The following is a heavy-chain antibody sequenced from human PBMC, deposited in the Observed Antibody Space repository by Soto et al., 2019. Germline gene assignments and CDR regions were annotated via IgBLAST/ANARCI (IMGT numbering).Heavy chain of an antibody. V-gene: IGHV4-31*03. CDR3: ASTVRDYYYGMDV. D-gene: IGHD4-17*01. CDR2: IYYSGSA. CDR1: GGSISSGDYY. J-gene: IGHJ6*02. Sequence: PSETLSLTCTVSGGSISSGDYYWSWIRQHPGKGLEWIGYIYYSGSAYYNPFLKSRVTISVDTSKNQFSLNVSSVTAADTAVYYCASTVRDYYYGMDVWGQGTTVTVSS.